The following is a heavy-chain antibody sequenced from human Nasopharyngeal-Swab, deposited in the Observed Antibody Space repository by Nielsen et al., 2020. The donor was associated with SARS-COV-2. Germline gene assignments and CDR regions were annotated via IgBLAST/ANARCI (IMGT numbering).Heavy chain of an antibody. CDR2: ISYDGSNK. D-gene: IGHD6-19*01. V-gene: IGHV3-30-3*01. Sequence: SCKASGYTFTSYYMHWVRQAPGKGLEWVAVISYDGSNKYYADSVKGRFTISRDNSKNTLYLQMNSLRAEDTAVYYCAREDPIAVAGNLDYWGQGTLVTVSS. CDR1: GYTFTSYY. CDR3: AREDPIAVAGNLDY. J-gene: IGHJ4*02.